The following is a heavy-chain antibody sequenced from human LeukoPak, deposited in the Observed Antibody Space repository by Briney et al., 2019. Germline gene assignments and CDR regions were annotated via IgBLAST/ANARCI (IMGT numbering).Heavy chain of an antibody. J-gene: IGHJ6*02. CDR3: ARGSGFLAHYYGMDV. CDR1: GGTFSSYA. CDR2: IIPIFGTA. V-gene: IGHV1-69*01. D-gene: IGHD3-10*01. Sequence: ASVKVSCKAYGGTFSSYAISWVRQAPGQGLEWMGGIIPIFGTANYAQKFQGRVTITADESTSTAYMELSSLRSEDTAVYYCARGSGFLAHYYGMDVWGQGTTVTVSS.